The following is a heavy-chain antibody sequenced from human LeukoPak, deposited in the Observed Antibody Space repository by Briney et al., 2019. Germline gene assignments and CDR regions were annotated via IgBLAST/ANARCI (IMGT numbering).Heavy chain of an antibody. CDR2: ISSSSSYT. CDR3: ATGYSSGGDY. J-gene: IGHJ4*02. D-gene: IGHD6-19*01. CDR1: GLTFSDYY. Sequence: GGSLRLSCAASGLTFSDYYMSWIRQAPGKGLEWVSYISSSSSYTNYADSVKGRFTISRDNAKNSLYLQMNSLGAEDTAVYYCATGYSSGGDYWGQGTLVTVSS. V-gene: IGHV3-11*06.